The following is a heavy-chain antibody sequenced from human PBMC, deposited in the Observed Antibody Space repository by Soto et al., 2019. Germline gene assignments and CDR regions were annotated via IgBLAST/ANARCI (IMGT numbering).Heavy chain of an antibody. CDR3: AKTKQLWAHLDY. Sequence: GGSLRLSCEASGFAFSNYGIDWVRQAPGKVLEWVSQISSISSTIYYAETGKGRVSISSDNAKNSLYLQMNSLRAEDTAVYYCAKTKQLWAHLDYWGQGTLVTVSS. CDR2: ISSISSTI. J-gene: IGHJ4*02. V-gene: IGHV3-48*01. CDR1: GFAFSNYG. D-gene: IGHD5-18*01.